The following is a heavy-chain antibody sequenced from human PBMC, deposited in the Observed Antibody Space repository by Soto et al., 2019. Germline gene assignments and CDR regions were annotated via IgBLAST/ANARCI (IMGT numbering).Heavy chain of an antibody. J-gene: IGHJ4*02. V-gene: IGHV3-30-3*01. Sequence: GGSLRLSCAASGFTFSSYAMHWVRQAPGKGLEWVAVISYDGSNKYYADSVKGRFTISRDNSKNTLYLQMNSLRAEDTAVYYCASFAQVEMATNGGMSFDYWGQGTLVTISS. CDR3: ASFAQVEMATNGGMSFDY. D-gene: IGHD5-12*01. CDR1: GFTFSSYA. CDR2: ISYDGSNK.